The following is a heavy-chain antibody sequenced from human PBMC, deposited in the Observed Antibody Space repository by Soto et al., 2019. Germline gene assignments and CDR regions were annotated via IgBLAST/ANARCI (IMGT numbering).Heavy chain of an antibody. CDR3: GRGPDYPDMNFAY. CDR1: GGSISSYY. D-gene: IGHD5-12*01. V-gene: IGHV4-59*01. Sequence: PSETLSLTCTVSGGSISSYYWSWIRQPPGKGLEWIGYIYYSGSTNYNPSLRSRVTISVDTSKNQFSLKLNSVTAADAAVYYCGRGPDYPDMNFAYWGQGTLVTVSS. J-gene: IGHJ4*02. CDR2: IYYSGST.